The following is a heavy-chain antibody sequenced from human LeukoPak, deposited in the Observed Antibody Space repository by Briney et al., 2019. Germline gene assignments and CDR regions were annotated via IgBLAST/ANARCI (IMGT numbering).Heavy chain of an antibody. CDR3: ARETIEAFDV. CDR1: GYSFSTYG. D-gene: IGHD4/OR15-4a*01. Sequence: ASVKVSCKTSGYSFSTYGISWVRQSPGQGLEWMGWISAYNGNTNYAQKFQGRVTMTTDTSTSTAHLEMRSLRPDDTAVYYCARETIEAFDVWGQGTMVTVSS. V-gene: IGHV1-18*01. J-gene: IGHJ3*01. CDR2: ISAYNGNT.